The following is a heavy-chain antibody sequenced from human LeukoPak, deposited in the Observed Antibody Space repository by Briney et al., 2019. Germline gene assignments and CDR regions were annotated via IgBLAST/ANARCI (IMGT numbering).Heavy chain of an antibody. J-gene: IGHJ5*01. D-gene: IGHD2-2*01. CDR3: ARLTSSWFDS. CDR1: GYTFTGSY. CDR2: INPNSGGT. Sequence: ASVKVSCKASGYTFTGSYIHWVRQAPGQGLEWMGWINPNSGGTSSAQKFQGRVTMTRDTSVSTAYMELSRLRSDDTAVYYCARLTSSWFDSWGQGTLVTVSS. V-gene: IGHV1-2*02.